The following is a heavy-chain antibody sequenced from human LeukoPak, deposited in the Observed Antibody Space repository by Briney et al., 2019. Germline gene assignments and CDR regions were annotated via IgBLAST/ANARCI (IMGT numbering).Heavy chain of an antibody. J-gene: IGHJ4*02. CDR2: IYTGGGT. CDR1: GGSISNYW. V-gene: IGHV4-4*07. CDR3: ARGTTK. D-gene: IGHD1-7*01. Sequence: SETLSLTCTVSGGSISNYWWSWIRQPAEKRLEWIGRIYTGGGTNYNPSLKSRVTMSVDTSKNQFSLRLASVTAADTAVYYCARGTTKWGQGTLVTVSS.